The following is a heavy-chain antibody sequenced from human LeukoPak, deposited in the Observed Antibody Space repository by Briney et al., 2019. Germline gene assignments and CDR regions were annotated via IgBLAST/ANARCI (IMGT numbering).Heavy chain of an antibody. CDR1: GFTFSSYA. D-gene: IGHD5-24*01. CDR2: ISSNGGST. Sequence: GGSLRLSCAASGFTFSSYAMHWVRQAPGKGLEYVSAISSNGGSTYYANSVKGRFTISRDNSKNTLYLQMGSLRAEDMAVYYCARESRDGYNWRKGYYFDYWGQGTLVTVSS. V-gene: IGHV3-64*01. J-gene: IGHJ4*02. CDR3: ARESRDGYNWRKGYYFDY.